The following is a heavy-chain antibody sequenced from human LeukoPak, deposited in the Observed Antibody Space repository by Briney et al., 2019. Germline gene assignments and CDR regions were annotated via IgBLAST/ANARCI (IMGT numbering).Heavy chain of an antibody. V-gene: IGHV3-9*01. Sequence: GGSLRLSCAASGFTFSSYAMSWVRQAPGKGLEWVSGISWNSGSIGYADSVKGRFTISRDNAKNSLYLQMNSLRAEDTALYYCAKDIDYGVQYYFDYWGQGTLVTVSS. CDR3: AKDIDYGVQYYFDY. J-gene: IGHJ4*02. CDR2: ISWNSGSI. D-gene: IGHD4-17*01. CDR1: GFTFSSYA.